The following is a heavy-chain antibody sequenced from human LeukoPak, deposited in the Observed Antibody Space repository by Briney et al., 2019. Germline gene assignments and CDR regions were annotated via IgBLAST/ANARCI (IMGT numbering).Heavy chain of an antibody. V-gene: IGHV1-2*02. Sequence: ASVKVSCKASGYTFSSYSIRWVRQAPGQGLEWMGRIIPNTGVTNYAQKFQGRVTITRDKSTNTAYMDLSRLRSDDTAVYYCARDHNSENWGSLGKWGQGTLVTVSS. CDR3: ARDHNSENWGSLGK. CDR1: GYTFSSYS. J-gene: IGHJ4*02. D-gene: IGHD7-27*01. CDR2: IIPNTGVT.